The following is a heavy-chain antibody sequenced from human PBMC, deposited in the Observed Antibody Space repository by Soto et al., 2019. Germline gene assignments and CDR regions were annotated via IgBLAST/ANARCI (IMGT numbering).Heavy chain of an antibody. CDR1: GFTFSSYG. V-gene: IGHV3-33*01. CDR3: ARAITIFGVVKYIDY. Sequence: GGSLRLSCAASGFTFSSYGMHWVRQAPGKGLEWVAVIWYDGSNKYYADSVKGRFTISRDNSKNTLYLQMNSLRAEDTAVYYCARAITIFGVVKYIDYWGQGTLVTVSS. J-gene: IGHJ4*02. D-gene: IGHD3-3*01. CDR2: IWYDGSNK.